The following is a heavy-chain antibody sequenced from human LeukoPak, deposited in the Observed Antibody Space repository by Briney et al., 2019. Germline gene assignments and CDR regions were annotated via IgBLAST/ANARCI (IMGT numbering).Heavy chain of an antibody. V-gene: IGHV4-4*09. CDR2: VYTSGST. CDR3: AKSYFDYSTYYSYYFNL. CDR1: GGSISGGY. D-gene: IGHD4-11*01. Sequence: SETLSLTCTVSGGSISGGYWSWIRQPPGRGLEWIGYVYTSGSTNYNPSLKSRVTISLDTSKSQFALKPSSVTAADTAVYYCAKSYFDYSTYYSYYFNLWGQGALVTVSS. J-gene: IGHJ4*02.